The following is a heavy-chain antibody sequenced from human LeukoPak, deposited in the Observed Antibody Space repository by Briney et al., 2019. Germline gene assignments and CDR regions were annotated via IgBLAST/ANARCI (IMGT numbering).Heavy chain of an antibody. CDR2: INPNSGGT. V-gene: IGHV1-2*02. CDR1: GYTFTGYY. CDR3: ARDGCGGDCYPAFDYYYMDV. Sequence: ASVKVSCKASGYTFTGYYMHWVRQAPGQGLEWMGWINPNSGGTNYAQKFQGRVTMTRDTSISTAYMELSRLRSDDTAVYYCARDGCGGDCYPAFDYYYMDVWGKGTTVNVSS. D-gene: IGHD2-21*02. J-gene: IGHJ6*03.